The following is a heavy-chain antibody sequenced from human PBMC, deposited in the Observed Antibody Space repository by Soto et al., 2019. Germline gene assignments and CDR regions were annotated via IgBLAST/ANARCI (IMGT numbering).Heavy chain of an antibody. CDR3: AIKILGFGELLSAFDI. CDR2: IYYSGST. D-gene: IGHD3-10*01. J-gene: IGHJ3*02. Sequence: QLQLQESGPGLVKPSETLSLTCTVSGGSISSSSYYWGWIRQPPGKGLEWIGSIYYSGSTYYNPSLKSRVTISVDTSKNQFSLKLSSVTAADTAVYYCAIKILGFGELLSAFDIWGQGTMVTVSS. V-gene: IGHV4-39*01. CDR1: GGSISSSSYY.